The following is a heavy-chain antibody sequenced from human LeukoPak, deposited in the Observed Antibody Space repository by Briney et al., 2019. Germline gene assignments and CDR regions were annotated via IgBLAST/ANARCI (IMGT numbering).Heavy chain of an antibody. CDR1: GGSISTTGYC. J-gene: IGHJ4*02. CDR3: ARGASCTSPSCSPTPYYFDN. CDR2: LYYSGST. D-gene: IGHD2-2*01. Sequence: SETLSLTCSVSGGSISTTGYCWGWIRQPPGKGLEWIASLYYSGSTFSNPSLKNRVTISIDTSKNQFSLKPTSVTAADTAVYYCARGASCTSPSCSPTPYYFDNWGQGALVTVSS. V-gene: IGHV4-39*07.